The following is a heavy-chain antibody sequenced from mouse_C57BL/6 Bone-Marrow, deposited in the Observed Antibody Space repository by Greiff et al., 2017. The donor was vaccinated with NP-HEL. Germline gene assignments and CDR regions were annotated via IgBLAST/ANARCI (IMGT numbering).Heavy chain of an antibody. CDR3: AKGSSYYYSHYYAMDY. J-gene: IGHJ4*01. CDR1: GFTFSDYG. V-gene: IGHV5-17*01. Sequence: VQLKESGGGLVKPGGSLKLSCAASGFTFSDYGMHWVRQAPEKGLEWVAYISSGSSTIYYADTVKGRFTISRDNAKNTLFLQMTSLRSEDTAMYYCAKGSSYYYSHYYAMDYWGQGTSVTVSS. CDR2: ISSGSSTI. D-gene: IGHD1-1*01.